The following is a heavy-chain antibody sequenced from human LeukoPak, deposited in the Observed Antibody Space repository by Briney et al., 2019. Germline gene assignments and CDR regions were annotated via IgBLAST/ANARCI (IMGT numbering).Heavy chain of an antibody. CDR2: ISGSGGST. D-gene: IGHD6-19*01. CDR3: ARAEYSSGWYPYYFDY. Sequence: GGSLRLSCAASGFTFSSYAMSWVRQAPGKGLEWVSAISGSGGSTYYADSVKGRFTISRDNSKNTLYLQMNSLRAEDTAVYYCARAEYSSGWYPYYFDYWGQGTLVTVSS. V-gene: IGHV3-23*01. CDR1: GFTFSSYA. J-gene: IGHJ4*02.